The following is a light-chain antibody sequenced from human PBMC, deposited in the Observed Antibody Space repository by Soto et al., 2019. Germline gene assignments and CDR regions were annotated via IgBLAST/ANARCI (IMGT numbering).Light chain of an antibody. CDR2: KAS. V-gene: IGKV1-5*03. CDR3: LHYNSYPIS. CDR1: QSVRYW. Sequence: DIQMTQSPSTLSAYVGDRVTITCRASQSVRYWLAWYQQKPGKAPKFLISKASNLESGVPSRFSGSGSGTESTLTISSLQPDDFATYYCLHYNSYPISFGGGTKVEIK. J-gene: IGKJ4*01.